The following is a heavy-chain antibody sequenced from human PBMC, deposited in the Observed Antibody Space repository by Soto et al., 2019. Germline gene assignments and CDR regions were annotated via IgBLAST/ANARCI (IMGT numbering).Heavy chain of an antibody. CDR2: ISAYNGHT. J-gene: IGHJ4*02. Sequence: GASVKVSCKASGYAFTSFGISWVRQAPGQGLEWMGWISAYNGHTNFAQKLQGRVTMTTDTSTSTAYMELRSLRSDGTAVYYCARVFTDYGDYKYYFDYWGQGTLVTVSS. V-gene: IGHV1-18*04. CDR3: ARVFTDYGDYKYYFDY. D-gene: IGHD4-17*01. CDR1: GYAFTSFG.